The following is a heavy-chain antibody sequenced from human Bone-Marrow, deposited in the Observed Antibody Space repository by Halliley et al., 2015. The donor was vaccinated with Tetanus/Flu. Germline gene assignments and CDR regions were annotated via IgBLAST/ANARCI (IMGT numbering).Heavy chain of an antibody. V-gene: IGHV3-33*06. CDR2: YDGTGT. D-gene: IGHD3-10*01. J-gene: IGHJ4*02. Sequence: YDGTGTLYADSVKGRFTISRDNSNNTLYLQVDSLRAEDTAVYHCAKDHGITVDKVIHPNPFDHWGQGTLVTVSS. CDR3: AKDHGITVDKVIHPNPFDH.